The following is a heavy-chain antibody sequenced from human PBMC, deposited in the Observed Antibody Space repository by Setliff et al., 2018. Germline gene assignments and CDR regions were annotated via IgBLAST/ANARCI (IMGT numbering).Heavy chain of an antibody. Sequence: PSETLSLTCTVSGGSVSSSSYYWNWIRRPAGKGLEWIGRIYASGRTDYNPSLQSRVSISLDTSQSQFSLRLSSVTAADTALYFCASPRRDDLDSPFDAFDIWGQGTKVTVSS. V-gene: IGHV4-61*02. J-gene: IGHJ3*02. CDR1: GGSVSSSSYY. CDR2: IYASGRT. D-gene: IGHD3-3*01. CDR3: ASPRRDDLDSPFDAFDI.